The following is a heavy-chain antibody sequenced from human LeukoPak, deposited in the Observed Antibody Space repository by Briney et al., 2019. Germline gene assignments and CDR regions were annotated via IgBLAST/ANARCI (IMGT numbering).Heavy chain of an antibody. CDR2: ISGSGDNT. D-gene: IGHD3-22*01. CDR1: GFTFSSYA. V-gene: IGHV3-23*01. J-gene: IGHJ4*02. Sequence: GGSLRLSCAASGFTFSSYAMSWVRQAPGKGLEWVSGISGSGDNTYCADSVKGRFTISRDNSKNTLYVQVNSLGTEDTAAYYCAKGSYYDSSGSFYFDYWGQGTLVTVSS. CDR3: AKGSYYDSSGSFYFDY.